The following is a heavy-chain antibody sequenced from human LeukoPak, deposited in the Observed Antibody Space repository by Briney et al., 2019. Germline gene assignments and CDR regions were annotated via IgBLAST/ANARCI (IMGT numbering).Heavy chain of an antibody. Sequence: GGSLRLSCAASGFTFSSYWMSWVRQAPGKGLEWVANIKQDGSEKYYVDSVKGRFTISRDNAKNSLYLQMNSLRAEDTAVYYCTRGYSYGYSVVWLDPWGQGTLVTVSS. D-gene: IGHD5-18*01. V-gene: IGHV3-7*03. CDR2: IKQDGSEK. CDR3: TRGYSYGYSVVWLDP. CDR1: GFTFSSYW. J-gene: IGHJ5*02.